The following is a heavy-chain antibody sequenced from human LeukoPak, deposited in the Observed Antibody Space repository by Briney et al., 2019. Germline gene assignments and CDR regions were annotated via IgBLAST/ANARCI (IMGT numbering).Heavy chain of an antibody. J-gene: IGHJ4*02. V-gene: IGHV4-59*12. D-gene: IGHD6-13*01. Sequence: SETLSLTCTVSGGSISSYYWSWIRQPPGKGLEWIGYIYYSGSTNYNPSLKSRVTISVDTSKNQFSLKLSSVTAADTAVYYCARDRLDSSWYSLGYWGQGTLVTVSS. CDR1: GGSISSYY. CDR3: ARDRLDSSWYSLGY. CDR2: IYYSGST.